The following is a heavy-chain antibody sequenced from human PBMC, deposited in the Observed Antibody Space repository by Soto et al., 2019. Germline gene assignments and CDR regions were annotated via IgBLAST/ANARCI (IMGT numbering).Heavy chain of an antibody. J-gene: IGHJ5*02. Sequence: SETLSLTCSVSGGSISSGYYYWSWIRQPPGKGLEWIGNIYYSGNTYYNPSLKSRLTISIDTSKNQFSLKLSSVTAADTAVYYCARGSWNDLPHWFAPWGQGTLVTVSS. V-gene: IGHV4-30-4*02. CDR3: ARGSWNDLPHWFAP. CDR1: GGSISSGYYY. D-gene: IGHD1-1*01. CDR2: IYYSGNT.